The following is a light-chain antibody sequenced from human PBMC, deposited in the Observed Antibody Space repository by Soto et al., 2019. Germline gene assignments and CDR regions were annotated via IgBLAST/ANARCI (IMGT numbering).Light chain of an antibody. CDR1: RSIDSY. Sequence: IQMTQSPSSLSASVGDRVTITCRASRSIDSYLNWYQQKPGQAPKLLIFGATSLQSGVPSRFSGSGFGTDFSLTMSSLQPDDIASYYCQQSYRTPRTFGQGTRWIS. V-gene: IGKV1-39*01. J-gene: IGKJ1*01. CDR3: QQSYRTPRT. CDR2: GAT.